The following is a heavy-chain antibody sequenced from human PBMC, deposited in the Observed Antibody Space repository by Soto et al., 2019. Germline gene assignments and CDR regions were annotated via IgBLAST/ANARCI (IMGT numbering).Heavy chain of an antibody. J-gene: IGHJ4*02. D-gene: IGHD3-22*01. CDR2: ISYDGSNK. CDR3: ARGDSSGYIHDY. V-gene: IGHV3-30-3*01. CDR1: GFTFSSYA. Sequence: HPGGSLRLSCAASGFTFSSYAMHWVRQAPGKGLEWVAVISYDGSNKYYADSVKGRFTISRDNSKNTLYLQMNSLRAEDTAVYYCARGDSSGYIHDYWGQGTLVTVSS.